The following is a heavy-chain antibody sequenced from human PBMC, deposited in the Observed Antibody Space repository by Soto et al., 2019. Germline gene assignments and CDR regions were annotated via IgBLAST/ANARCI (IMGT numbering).Heavy chain of an antibody. Sequence: LRLSCAASGFTFSSYAMSWVRQAPGKGLEWVSASSGSGGSTYYADSVKGRFTISRDNSKNTLYLQMNSLRAEDTAVYYCAKDRYDSSGYYYDGFDYWGQGTLVTVSS. V-gene: IGHV3-23*01. CDR3: AKDRYDSSGYYYDGFDY. J-gene: IGHJ4*02. D-gene: IGHD3-22*01. CDR2: SSGSGGST. CDR1: GFTFSSYA.